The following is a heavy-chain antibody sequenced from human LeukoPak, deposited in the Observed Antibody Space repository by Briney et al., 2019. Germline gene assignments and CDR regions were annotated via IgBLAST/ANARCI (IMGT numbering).Heavy chain of an antibody. V-gene: IGHV4-4*07. J-gene: IGHJ3*02. CDR1: GGSISSYY. Sequence: SETLSLTCTVSGGSISSYYWSWIRQPAGKGLEWIGRIYTSGSTNYNPSLKSRVTMSVDTSKNQFSLKLSSVTAADTAVYYCARDMITFGGVIVLAFDIWGQGTMVTVSS. CDR3: ARDMITFGGVIVLAFDI. CDR2: IYTSGST. D-gene: IGHD3-16*02.